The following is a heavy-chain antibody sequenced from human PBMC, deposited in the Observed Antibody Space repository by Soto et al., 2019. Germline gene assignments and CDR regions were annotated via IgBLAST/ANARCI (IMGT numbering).Heavy chain of an antibody. J-gene: IGHJ6*02. CDR1: GFTFSSFA. CDR3: ARGCSSSDCYTNYYYYYGMDV. CDR2: ISYDGRKN. D-gene: IGHD2-2*02. Sequence: GGSRRLSWPASGFTFSSFAMHWGRQAPGKGLEWVAFISYDGRKNSYADSVKGRFTVSRDNSKNTVYLQMNSLRAEDTAVYYCARGCSSSDCYTNYYYYYGMDVWGHGTTVTVSS. V-gene: IGHV3-30*04.